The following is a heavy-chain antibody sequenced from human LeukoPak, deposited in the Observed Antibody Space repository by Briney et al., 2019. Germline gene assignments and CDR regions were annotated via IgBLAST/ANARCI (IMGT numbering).Heavy chain of an antibody. CDR3: ARDSTYFYDGGSSGPHYFDY. CDR2: ISYDGGIT. J-gene: IGHJ4*02. CDR1: GFTFNRYS. Sequence: GRSLRLSCAASGFTFNRYSMLWVRQAPGKGPEWLAVISYDGGITHYADSVKDRFTISRDNSKNTLFLHLNSLRGDDAAVYYCARDSTYFYDGGSSGPHYFDYWGQGTLVTVSS. D-gene: IGHD3-16*01. V-gene: IGHV3-30*01.